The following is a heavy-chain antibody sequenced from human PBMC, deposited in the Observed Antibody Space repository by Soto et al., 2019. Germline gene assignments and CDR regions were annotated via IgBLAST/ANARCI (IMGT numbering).Heavy chain of an antibody. J-gene: IGHJ4*02. CDR3: TRHVMAATPWAFDY. V-gene: IGHV3-73*01. CDR1: GFTFSGSA. Sequence: GGSLRLSCSASGFTFSGSAVHWVRRASGKGLEWVGRISSKGDNYATAYAASVIGRFTISRDDSKSKAYLQMNNLRTDDTAVYFCTRHVMAATPWAFDYWGQGTLVTVSS. D-gene: IGHD2-15*01. CDR2: ISSKGDNYAT.